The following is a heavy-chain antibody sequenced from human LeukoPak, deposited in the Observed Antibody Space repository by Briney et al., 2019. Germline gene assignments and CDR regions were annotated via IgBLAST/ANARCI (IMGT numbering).Heavy chain of an antibody. D-gene: IGHD6-25*01. J-gene: IGHJ4*02. CDR2: INGDGSST. Sequence: PGGSLRLSCAASGFTFSSYWVHWVRQAPGKGLVWVTRINGDGSSTSYADSVKGRFTISRDNAKNTLYLQMTRLRVEDTAVYYCAAVVRSGSPFDYWGQGTLVTVSS. V-gene: IGHV3-74*01. CDR1: GFTFSSYW. CDR3: AAVVRSGSPFDY.